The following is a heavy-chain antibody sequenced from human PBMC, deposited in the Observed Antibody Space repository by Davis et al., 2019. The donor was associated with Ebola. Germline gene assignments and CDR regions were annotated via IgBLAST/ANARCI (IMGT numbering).Heavy chain of an antibody. CDR3: ARDCGVVVPAAILFPYYYGMDV. V-gene: IGHV3-33*01. D-gene: IGHD2-2*01. Sequence: PGGSLRLSCAASGFTFSSYGMHGVRQAPGKGREGVAVIWYEGSNKYYEDSGKGRFTISRDNSKNTLYLQMNSLRAEDTDVYYCARDCGVVVPAAILFPYYYGMDVWGQGTTVTVSS. J-gene: IGHJ6*02. CDR2: IWYEGSNK. CDR1: GFTFSSYG.